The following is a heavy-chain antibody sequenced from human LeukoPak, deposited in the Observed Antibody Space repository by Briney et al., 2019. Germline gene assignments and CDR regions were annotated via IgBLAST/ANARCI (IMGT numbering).Heavy chain of an antibody. CDR1: GGSISSYY. V-gene: IGHV4-59*01. Sequence: SETLSLTCTVSGGSISSYYWSWIRQPPGKGLEWIGYIYYSGSTNYNPSLKMRVTISVDTSKNQFSLKLSSVTAADTAVYYCAREGGSPNLYYFDYWGQGTLVTVSS. D-gene: IGHD3-16*01. J-gene: IGHJ4*02. CDR3: AREGGSPNLYYFDY. CDR2: IYYSGST.